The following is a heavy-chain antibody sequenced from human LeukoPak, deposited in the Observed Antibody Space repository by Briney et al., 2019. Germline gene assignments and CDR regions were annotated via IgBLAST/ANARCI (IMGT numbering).Heavy chain of an antibody. CDR2: INPTGGTT. CDR3: ARDLVAPDY. CDR1: GYTFTSYY. J-gene: IGHJ4*02. Sequence: GASVRVSCTASGYTFTSYYMHWVRQAPGQGLEWVGAINPTGGTTTYAQKFQGRVTMTRDTSTTTVYMELSSLRSEDTAVYHCARDLVAPDYWGQGTLVTGSS. D-gene: IGHD6-6*01. V-gene: IGHV1-46*01.